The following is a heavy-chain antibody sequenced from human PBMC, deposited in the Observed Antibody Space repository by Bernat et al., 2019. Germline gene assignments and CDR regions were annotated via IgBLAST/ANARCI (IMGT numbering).Heavy chain of an antibody. V-gene: IGHV1-3*01. D-gene: IGHD2-2*03. Sequence: QVQLVQSGAEVKKPGASVKVSCKASGYTFTSYAMHWVRQAPGQRLEWMGWINAGNGNTKYSQKFQGRVTITRDTSESTAYMALSSLRSEDTAVYYCARGGYCSSTCCYCLDYWGQGTLVTVSS. CDR2: INAGNGNT. CDR1: GYTFTSYA. CDR3: ARGGYCSSTCCYCLDY. J-gene: IGHJ4*02.